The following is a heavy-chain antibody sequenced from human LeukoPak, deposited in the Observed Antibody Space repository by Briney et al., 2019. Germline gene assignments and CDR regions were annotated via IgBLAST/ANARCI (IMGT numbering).Heavy chain of an antibody. CDR1: GDSVSSISVA. Sequence: SQTLSLTCAISGDSVSSISVAWNWIRQSPSRGLEWLGRTYYRSKWYYEYAVSVKGRININPDPSKNQFSLQLNSVTPEDTAVYYCALARSEYHYGMDVWGQGTAVTVSS. CDR2: TYYRSKWYY. CDR3: ALARSEYHYGMDV. V-gene: IGHV6-1*01. J-gene: IGHJ6*02.